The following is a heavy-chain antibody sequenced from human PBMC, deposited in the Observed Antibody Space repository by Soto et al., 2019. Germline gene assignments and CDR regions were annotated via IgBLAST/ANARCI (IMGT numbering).Heavy chain of an antibody. D-gene: IGHD6-13*01. Sequence: GGSLRLSCSASGFIFTDYSMTWIGQAPGKGLEWVSAISGSGGSTYYADSVKGRFTISRDNSKNTLYMQMNSLRAEDTAVYYCAKGSYSSSWYSLSPWGQGTLVTVSS. J-gene: IGHJ5*02. CDR1: GFIFTDYS. CDR2: ISGSGGST. V-gene: IGHV3-23*01. CDR3: AKGSYSSSWYSLSP.